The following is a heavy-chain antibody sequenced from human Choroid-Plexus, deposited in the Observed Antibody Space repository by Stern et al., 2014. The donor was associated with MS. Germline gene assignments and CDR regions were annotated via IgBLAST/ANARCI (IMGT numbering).Heavy chain of an antibody. CDR2: IKDDGTEK. Sequence: EVQLVESGGGLVQPGGSLTISCTAAGFTFGNYWMTWVRQAPGKGLEWVANIKDDGTEKNYVGSVKGRFTISRDNARNSLYLQRNSLRVEDTALYYCARVYNTIYGIVTQRGAGMDVWGQGTTVIVSS. J-gene: IGHJ6*02. D-gene: IGHD3-3*01. CDR1: GFTFGNYW. CDR3: ARVYNTIYGIVTQRGAGMDV. V-gene: IGHV3-7*01.